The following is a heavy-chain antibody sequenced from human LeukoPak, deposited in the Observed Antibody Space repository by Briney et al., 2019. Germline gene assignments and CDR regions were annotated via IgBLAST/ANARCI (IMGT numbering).Heavy chain of an antibody. CDR3: AREKVPGVVYSSGPAGFDP. J-gene: IGHJ5*02. D-gene: IGHD6-25*01. CDR2: ISWNSGSI. Sequence: GRSLRLSCAASGFTFDDYAMHWVRQAPGKGLEWVSGISWNSGSIGYADSVKGRFTISRDNAKNSLYLQMNSLRAEDTAVYYCAREKVPGVVYSSGPAGFDPWGQGTLVTVSS. V-gene: IGHV3-9*01. CDR1: GFTFDDYA.